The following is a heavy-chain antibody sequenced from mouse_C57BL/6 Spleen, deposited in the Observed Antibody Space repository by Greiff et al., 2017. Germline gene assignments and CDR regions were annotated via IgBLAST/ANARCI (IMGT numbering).Heavy chain of an antibody. Sequence: EVMLVESGGGLVQPGGSLSLSCAASGFTFTDYYMRWVRQPPGKALEWLGFIRNKANGYTTEYSASVKGRFTISRDNSQSSLYLQMNALRAEDSATYYCARFYYYDMDDWGKGTSVTVSS. CDR3: ARFYYYDMDD. J-gene: IGHJ4*01. CDR1: GFTFTDYY. CDR2: IRNKANGYTT. V-gene: IGHV7-3*01.